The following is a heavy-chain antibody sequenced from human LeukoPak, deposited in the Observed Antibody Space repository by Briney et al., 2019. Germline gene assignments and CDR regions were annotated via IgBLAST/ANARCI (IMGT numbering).Heavy chain of an antibody. CDR2: INHSGST. V-gene: IGHV4-34*01. D-gene: IGHD3-22*01. J-gene: IGHJ2*01. CDR3: ARATYYYDSSGPSRWYFDL. CDR1: GGSFSNYY. Sequence: SETLSLTCAVYGGSFSNYYWSWIRQPPGKGLEWIGEINHSGSTNYNPSLKSRVTISVDKSKNQFSLKLSSVTAADTAVYYCARATYYYDSSGPSRWYFDLWGRGTLVTVSS.